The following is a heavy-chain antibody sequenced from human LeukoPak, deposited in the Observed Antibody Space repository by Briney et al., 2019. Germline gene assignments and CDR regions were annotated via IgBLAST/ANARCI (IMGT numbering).Heavy chain of an antibody. Sequence: SETLSLTCAVYGGSFSGYYWSWIRQPPGKGLEWIGEINHSRSTNYNPSLKSRVTISVDTSKNQFSLKLSSVTAADTAVYYCARGIKLLRAFDIWGQGTMVTVSS. CDR3: ARGIKLLRAFDI. J-gene: IGHJ3*02. V-gene: IGHV4-34*01. D-gene: IGHD3-10*01. CDR1: GGSFSGYY. CDR2: INHSRST.